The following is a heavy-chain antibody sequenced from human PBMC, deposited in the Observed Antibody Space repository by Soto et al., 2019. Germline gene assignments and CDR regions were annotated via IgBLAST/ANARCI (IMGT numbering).Heavy chain of an antibody. CDR1: GFTFSSYG. CDR3: ASEYGSCGSCYYYGMDV. CDR2: IWYDGSNK. D-gene: IGHD2-15*01. Sequence: QVQLVESGGGVVQPGRSLRLSCAASGFTFSSYGMHWVRQAPGKGLEWVAVIWYDGSNKYYADSVKGRFTISRDNSKNTLYLQMHSRRAADTSVYYCASEYGSCGSCYYYGMDVWGQGTTVTVPS. J-gene: IGHJ6*02. V-gene: IGHV3-33*01.